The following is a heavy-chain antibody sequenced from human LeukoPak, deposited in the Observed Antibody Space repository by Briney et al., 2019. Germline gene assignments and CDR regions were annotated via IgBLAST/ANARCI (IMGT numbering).Heavy chain of an antibody. CDR1: GGSISSSNYY. CDR3: AKEYSNRPDYFDC. Sequence: SETLSLTCTVSGGSISSSNYYWGWIRQPPGKGLEWIGSIFYSGSTYYNPSLKSRVTISVDTSKNQFSLKLSSVTAADTAVYYCAKEYSNRPDYFDCWGQGTLVTVSS. CDR2: IFYSGST. J-gene: IGHJ4*02. V-gene: IGHV4-39*07. D-gene: IGHD6-13*01.